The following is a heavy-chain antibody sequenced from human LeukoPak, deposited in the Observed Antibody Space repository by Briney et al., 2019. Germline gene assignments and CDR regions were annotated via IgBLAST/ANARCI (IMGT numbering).Heavy chain of an antibody. CDR3: ARARLVVPAAMDYYYYMDV. CDR1: GGSISSSSYY. CDR2: IYYSGST. Sequence: SETLSLTCTVSGGSISSSSYYWGWIRQPPGKGLEWIGSIYYSGSTYYNPSLKSRVTISVDTSKNQFSLQLNSVTPEDTAVYYCARARLVVPAAMDYYYYMDVWGKGTTVTVSS. V-gene: IGHV4-39*07. D-gene: IGHD2-2*01. J-gene: IGHJ6*03.